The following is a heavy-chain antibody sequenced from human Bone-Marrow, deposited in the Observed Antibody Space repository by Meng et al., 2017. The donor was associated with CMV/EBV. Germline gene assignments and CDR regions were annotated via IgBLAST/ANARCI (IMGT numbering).Heavy chain of an antibody. J-gene: IGHJ6*02. CDR1: GFTFDDYT. Sequence: GESLKTSCASSGFTFDDYTMHWVRQAPGKRLEWGTLISWDGGRTDYADAVKGRFTTSRDNSNNSPYLQINSLRTEDTALYYCAKGRKVAYYDFRIGFYGMDVWGQGTTVTGSS. D-gene: IGHD3-3*01. CDR2: ISWDGGRT. V-gene: IGHV3-43*01. CDR3: AKGRKVAYYDFRIGFYGMDV.